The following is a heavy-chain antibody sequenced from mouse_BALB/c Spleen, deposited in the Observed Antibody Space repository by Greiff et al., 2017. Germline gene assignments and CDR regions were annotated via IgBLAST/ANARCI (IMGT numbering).Heavy chain of an antibody. Sequence: EVKLMESGPGLVKPSQSLSLTCTVTGYSITSDYAWNWIRQFPGNKLEWMGYISYSGSTSYNPSLKSRISITRDTSKNQFFLQLNSVTTEDTATYYCARLVGLRRVYYYAMDYWGQGTSVTVSS. V-gene: IGHV3-2*02. CDR2: ISYSGST. D-gene: IGHD2-4*01. CDR1: GYSITSDYA. J-gene: IGHJ4*01. CDR3: ARLVGLRRVYYYAMDY.